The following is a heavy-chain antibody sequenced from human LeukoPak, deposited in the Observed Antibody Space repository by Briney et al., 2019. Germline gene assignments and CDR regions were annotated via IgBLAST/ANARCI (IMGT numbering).Heavy chain of an antibody. CDR3: ARYGDYYDSSGYYHLYNWFDP. Sequence: SSETLSLTCTVSGGSISSYYWSWIRQPPGKGLEWIGSIYHSGSTYYNPSLKSRVTISVDTSKNQFSLKLSSVTAADTAVYYCARYGDYYDSSGYYHLYNWFDPWGQGTLVTVSS. CDR1: GGSISSYY. V-gene: IGHV4-59*08. CDR2: IYHSGST. J-gene: IGHJ5*02. D-gene: IGHD3-22*01.